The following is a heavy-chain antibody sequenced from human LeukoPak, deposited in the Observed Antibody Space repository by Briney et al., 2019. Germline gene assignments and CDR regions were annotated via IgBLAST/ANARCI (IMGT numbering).Heavy chain of an antibody. J-gene: IGHJ4*02. D-gene: IGHD6-13*01. CDR2: ISGSGGSP. V-gene: IGHV3-23*01. CDR1: GFTFSSYA. CDR3: AKDRPYSTVYYFGY. Sequence: GGSLRLSCAASGFTFSSYAMSWVRQAPGKGLEWVSGISGSGGSPYYADSVKGRFTISRDNSKNTLYLQINSLRAEDTAVYYCAKDRPYSTVYYFGYWGQGTLVTVSS.